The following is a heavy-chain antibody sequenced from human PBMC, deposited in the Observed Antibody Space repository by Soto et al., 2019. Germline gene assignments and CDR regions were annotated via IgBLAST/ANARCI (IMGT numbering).Heavy chain of an antibody. J-gene: IGHJ5*02. CDR3: ARGAHDFWSGYYTSWFDP. CDR2: INHSGST. Sequence: PSETLSLTCAVYGGSFSGYYWSWIRQPPGKGLEWIGEINHSGSTNYNPSLKSRVTISVDTSKNQFSLKLSSVTAADTAVYYCARGAHDFWSGYYTSWFDPWGQGTLVTVSS. V-gene: IGHV4-34*09. D-gene: IGHD3-3*01. CDR1: GGSFSGYY.